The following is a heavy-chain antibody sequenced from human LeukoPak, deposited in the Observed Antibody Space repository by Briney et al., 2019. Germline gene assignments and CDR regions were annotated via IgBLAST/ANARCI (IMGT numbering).Heavy chain of an antibody. CDR1: GFTFSSYA. J-gene: IGHJ6*02. V-gene: IGHV3-23*01. CDR2: ISGSGGST. D-gene: IGHD3-10*01. CDR3: ASSYYYGSGSYYIYYYGMDV. Sequence: PGGSLRLSCAASGFTFSSYAMSWVRQAPGKGLEWVSAISGSGGSTYYADSVKGRFTISRDNSKNTLYLQMNSLRAEDTAVYYCASSYYYGSGSYYIYYYGMDVWGQGTTVTVSS.